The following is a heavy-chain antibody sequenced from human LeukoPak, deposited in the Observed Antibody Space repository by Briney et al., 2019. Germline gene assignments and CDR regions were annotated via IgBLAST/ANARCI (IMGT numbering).Heavy chain of an antibody. CDR2: INHSGST. V-gene: IGHV4-34*01. J-gene: IGHJ4*02. CDR1: GGSISSYY. Sequence: SETLSLTCTVSGGSISSYYWSWIRQPPGKGLEWIGEINHSGSTNYNPSLKSRVTISVDTSKNQFSLKLSSVTAADTAVYYCARGQQWELAIDYWGQGTLVTVSS. CDR3: ARGQQWELAIDY. D-gene: IGHD1-26*01.